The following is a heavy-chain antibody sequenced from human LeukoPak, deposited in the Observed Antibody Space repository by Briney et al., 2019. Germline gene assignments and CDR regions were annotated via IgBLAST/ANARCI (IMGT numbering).Heavy chain of an antibody. CDR1: DYSMSSTFS. D-gene: IGHD2-21*01. V-gene: IGHV4-38-2*02. CDR3: ARDRDLRWFYY. J-gene: IGHJ4*02. CDR2: IYDGGST. Sequence: SETLSLTCTVSDYSMSSTFSWGWIRQPPGKGLEWIGSIYDGGSTYYNPSPKSRVTMSVDTSKNQFSLKLNSVTAADTAVYYCARDRDLRWFYYWGQGTLVTVSS.